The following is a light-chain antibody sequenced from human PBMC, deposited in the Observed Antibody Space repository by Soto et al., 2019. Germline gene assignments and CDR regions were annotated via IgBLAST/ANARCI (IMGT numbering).Light chain of an antibody. Sequence: QAVVTQSPSASASLGASVRLTSTLSSGYSTYAIAWHQQQSEKGPRFLMKINYDGTHSKGDGFFDRFSGSSSGAERHLTISSLQSDDEADYYCQSLGTGIQVFGGGTKLTVL. V-gene: IGLV4-69*01. CDR2: INYDGTH. CDR3: QSLGTGIQV. CDR1: SGYSTYA. J-gene: IGLJ3*02.